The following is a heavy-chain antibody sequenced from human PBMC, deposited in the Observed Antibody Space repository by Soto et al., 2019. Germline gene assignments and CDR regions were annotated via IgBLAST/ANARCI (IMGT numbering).Heavy chain of an antibody. Sequence: QITLKESGPTLVKPTQTLTLTCTFSGFSLSTSGVGVGWIRQPPGKALEWLALIYWDDDKRYSPSLKSRLTLTKDTSKNQVVLTMTNMDPVDTATYYCARARQVYYAILTGYYYFEYWGQGTLVTVSS. CDR3: ARARQVYYAILTGYYYFEY. D-gene: IGHD3-9*01. CDR1: GFSLSTSGVG. V-gene: IGHV2-5*02. J-gene: IGHJ4*02. CDR2: IYWDDDK.